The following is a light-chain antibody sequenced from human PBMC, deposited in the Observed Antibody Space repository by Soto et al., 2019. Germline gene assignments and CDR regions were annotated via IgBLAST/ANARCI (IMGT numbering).Light chain of an antibody. CDR3: QQYYSTPIT. Sequence: DIVMTQSPDSLAVSLGERATINCKSSQSVLYSSNNQNYLAWYQQKPGQPPKMLIYWASTRESGVPDRLSGSGSGTDFTLTISSLQAEDVAVYYCQQYYSTPITFGQGTRLEIK. CDR2: WAS. J-gene: IGKJ5*01. CDR1: QSVLYSSNNQNY. V-gene: IGKV4-1*01.